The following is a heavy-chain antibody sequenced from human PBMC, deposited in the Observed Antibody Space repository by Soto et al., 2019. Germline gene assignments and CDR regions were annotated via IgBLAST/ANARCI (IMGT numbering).Heavy chain of an antibody. CDR1: GGTFSSYA. CDR3: ARGENVQLRYSYGFLSFAPFDY. CDR2: IIPIFGTA. D-gene: IGHD5-18*01. V-gene: IGHV1-69*13. J-gene: IGHJ4*02. Sequence: ASVKVSCKASGGTFSSYAISWVRQAPGQGLEWMGGIIPIFGTANYAQKFQGRVTITADESTSTAYMELSSLRSEDTAVYYCARGENVQLRYSYGFLSFAPFDYWGQGTLVTVSS.